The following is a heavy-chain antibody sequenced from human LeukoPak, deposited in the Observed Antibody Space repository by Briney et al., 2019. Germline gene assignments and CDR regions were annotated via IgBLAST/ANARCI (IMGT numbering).Heavy chain of an antibody. CDR2: LLYSGTT. V-gene: IGHV4-39*07. J-gene: IGHJ4*02. CDR1: GGSVTSSSYY. D-gene: IGHD2-8*01. Sequence: SETLSLTCIVSGGSVTSSSYYWGWIRQPPGKGLEWVGSLLYSGTTFRSPSLERRVAIAVDSSKNHFSLQLTSVTAADTAVYYCASHGGLYEYLGHWGQGILVTVSS. CDR3: ASHGGLYEYLGH.